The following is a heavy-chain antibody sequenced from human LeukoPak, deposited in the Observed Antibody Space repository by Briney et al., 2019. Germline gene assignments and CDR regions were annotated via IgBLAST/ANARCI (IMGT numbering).Heavy chain of an antibody. CDR3: ARDRSVPYSPGGDY. CDR2: ISAYNGNT. J-gene: IGHJ4*02. CDR1: GYTFTSYG. D-gene: IGHD5-18*01. V-gene: IGHV1-18*04. Sequence: ASVKVPCKASGYTFTSYGISWVRQAPGQGLEWMGWISAYNGNTNYAQKLQGRVTMTTDTSTSTAYMELRSLRSDDTAVYYCARDRSVPYSPGGDYWGQGTLVTVSS.